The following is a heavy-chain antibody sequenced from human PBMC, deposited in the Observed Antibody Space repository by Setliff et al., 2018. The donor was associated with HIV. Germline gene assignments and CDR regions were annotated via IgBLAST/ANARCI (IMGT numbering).Heavy chain of an antibody. V-gene: IGHV1-3*03. Sequence: GASVKVSCKASGNPFTSCAIHWVRQAPGQRLEWMGWINAGNGDTKYSQDFQGRVTITRDTSASTAYMELSSLRSEDMAVYYCATSPSLNWGSRYFDYWGHGTLVTVSS. CDR3: ATSPSLNWGSRYFDY. CDR2: INAGNGDT. D-gene: IGHD7-27*01. J-gene: IGHJ4*01. CDR1: GNPFTSCA.